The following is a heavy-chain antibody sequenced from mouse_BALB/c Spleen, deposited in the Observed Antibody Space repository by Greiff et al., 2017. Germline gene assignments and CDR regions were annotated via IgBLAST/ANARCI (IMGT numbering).Heavy chain of an antibody. CDR3: ARPYSLWYFDV. CDR2: INPNNGGT. D-gene: IGHD1-1*01. J-gene: IGHJ1*01. CDR1: GYTFTDYN. V-gene: IGHV1-18*01. Sequence: VQLQQSGPELVKPGASVKIPCKASGYTFTDYNMDWVKQSHGKSLEWIGDINPNNGGTIYNQKFKGKATLTVDKSSSTAYMELRSLTSEDTAVYYCARPYSLWYFDVWGAGTTVTVSS.